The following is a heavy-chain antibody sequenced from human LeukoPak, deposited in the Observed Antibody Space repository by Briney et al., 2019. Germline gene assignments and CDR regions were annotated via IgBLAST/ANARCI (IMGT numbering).Heavy chain of an antibody. V-gene: IGHV4-34*01. J-gene: IGHJ6*02. CDR1: GGSFSGYY. CDR3: ARGRIVVVNPLYYYYGMDV. Sequence: PSETLSLTCAVYGGSFSGYYWSWIRQPPGKGQEWIGEINHSGSTNYNPSLKTRVTISVDTSKNQFSLKLSSVTAADTAVYYCARGRIVVVNPLYYYYGMDVWGQGTTVTVSS. D-gene: IGHD3-22*01. CDR2: INHSGST.